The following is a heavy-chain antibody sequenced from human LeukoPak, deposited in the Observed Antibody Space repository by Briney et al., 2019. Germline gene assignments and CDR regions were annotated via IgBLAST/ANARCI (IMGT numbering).Heavy chain of an antibody. CDR2: INHSGST. CDR3: ARGCSGGSCYSVDAFDI. CDR1: GGSFSGYY. V-gene: IGHV4-34*01. D-gene: IGHD2-15*01. J-gene: IGHJ3*02. Sequence: SETLSLTCAVYGGSFSGYYWSWIRQPPGKGLEWIGEINHSGSTNYNPSLKSRVTISVDTSKNQFSLKLSSVTAADTAVYYCARGCSGGSCYSVDAFDIWGQGTMATVSS.